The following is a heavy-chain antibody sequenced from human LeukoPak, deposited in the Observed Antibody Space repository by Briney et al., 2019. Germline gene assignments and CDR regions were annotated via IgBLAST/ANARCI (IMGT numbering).Heavy chain of an antibody. D-gene: IGHD3-22*01. CDR2: INSDGSST. CDR3: ARTDYYDISKYYDY. J-gene: IGHJ4*02. CDR1: GFTFSDTW. V-gene: IGHV3-74*01. Sequence: GGSLRLSCAASGFTFSDTWMHWVRQAPGKGLVWVSRINSDGSSTNYADSVKGRFTISRDNAKNTLYLQMNSLRAEDTAVYYCARTDYYDISKYYDYWGQGTLVTVSS.